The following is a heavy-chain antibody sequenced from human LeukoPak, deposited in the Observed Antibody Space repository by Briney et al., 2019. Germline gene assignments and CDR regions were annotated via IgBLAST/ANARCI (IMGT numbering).Heavy chain of an antibody. CDR1: GGSFSGYD. D-gene: IGHD1-1*01. V-gene: IGHV4-34*01. Sequence: PSETLSLTCGVDGGSFSGYDWSWVRQPPGKGLEWIGEINYGGDTNYNPSLKSRVPISVDTSKNQFSLKVRSVTAADTAVYFCARGLGWKVTPMGLFYMDVWGEGATVTVSS. CDR2: INYGGDT. CDR3: ARGLGWKVTPMGLFYMDV. J-gene: IGHJ6*03.